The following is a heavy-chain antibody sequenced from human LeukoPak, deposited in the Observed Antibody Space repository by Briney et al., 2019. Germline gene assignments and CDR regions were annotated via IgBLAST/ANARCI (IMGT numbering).Heavy chain of an antibody. J-gene: IGHJ4*02. CDR2: INAGNGNT. Sequence: GASVKVSCKASGYTFISYAMHWVRQAPGQRLEWMGWINAGNGNTKYSQKFQGRVTITRDTSASTAYMDLSSLRSEDTAVYYCARVYDFWSGYYFFDYWGQGTLVTVSS. CDR1: GYTFISYA. D-gene: IGHD3-3*01. CDR3: ARVYDFWSGYYFFDY. V-gene: IGHV1-3*01.